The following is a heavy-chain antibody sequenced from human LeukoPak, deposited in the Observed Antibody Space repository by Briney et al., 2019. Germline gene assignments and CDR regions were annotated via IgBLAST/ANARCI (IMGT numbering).Heavy chain of an antibody. J-gene: IGHJ4*02. D-gene: IGHD5-18*01. CDR3: ARHDREYSYGFYFDY. CDR1: GGSISSSSYY. V-gene: IGHV4-39*01. Sequence: PSETLCLTCTVSGGSISSSSYYWGWIRQPPGKGLEWIGSIYYSGSTYYNPSLKSRVTISVDTSKNQFSLKLSSVTAADTAVYYCARHDREYSYGFYFDYWGQGTLVTVSS. CDR2: IYYSGST.